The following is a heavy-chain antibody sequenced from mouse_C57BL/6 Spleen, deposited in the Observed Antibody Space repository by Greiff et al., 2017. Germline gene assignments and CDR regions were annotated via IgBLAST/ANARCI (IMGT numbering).Heavy chain of an antibody. Sequence: QVQLQQPGAELVMPGASVKLSCKASGYTFTSYWMHWVKQRPGQGLEWIGEIDPSDSYTHYNQKFKGKSTLTVDTSSSTAYRQLSSLTSEDSAVYYCAHYYGSSYGEYFDVWGTGTTVTVSS. D-gene: IGHD1-1*01. CDR3: AHYYGSSYGEYFDV. CDR1: GYTFTSYW. J-gene: IGHJ1*03. V-gene: IGHV1-69*01. CDR2: IDPSDSYT.